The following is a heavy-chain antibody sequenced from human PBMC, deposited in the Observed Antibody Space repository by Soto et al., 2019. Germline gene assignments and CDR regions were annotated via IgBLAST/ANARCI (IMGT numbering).Heavy chain of an antibody. CDR3: TKLRTITTGASDC. Sequence: VQLLESGGGLVQPGGSLRLSCAASGFTFSNYAMSWVRQAPGKGLGWVATMSGGGALIDYADSRKGRFTISRDNSRNTLHLEMNSLRAEDTAVYYCTKLRTITTGASDCWGQGTLVTVSS. CDR2: MSGGGALI. D-gene: IGHD1-1*01. V-gene: IGHV3-23*01. J-gene: IGHJ4*02. CDR1: GFTFSNYA.